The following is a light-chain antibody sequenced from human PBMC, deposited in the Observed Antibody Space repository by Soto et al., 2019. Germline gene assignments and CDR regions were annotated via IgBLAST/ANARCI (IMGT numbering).Light chain of an antibody. CDR3: QQYSSYPLT. J-gene: IGKJ4*01. Sequence: DIQMTQSPSTLSASVGDRVIITCRASQSISSWLAWYQQKPGKAPKFLIYDASSLESGVPSRFSGSGAGTEFTLAISSLQPDYSATYYCQQYSSYPLTFGKGTKGEI. CDR1: QSISSW. V-gene: IGKV1-5*01. CDR2: DAS.